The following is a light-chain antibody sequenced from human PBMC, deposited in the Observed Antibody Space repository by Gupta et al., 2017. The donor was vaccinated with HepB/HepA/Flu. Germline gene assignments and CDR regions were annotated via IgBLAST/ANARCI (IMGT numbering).Light chain of an antibody. CDR2: DAS. CDR1: QSVSSY. V-gene: IGKV3-11*01. CDR3: QQRSNWQT. Sequence: EIVLTQSPATLSLSPGERATLSCRASQSVSSYLAWYQQKPGQAPRLLIYDASNRATGIPARFSGSGSGTDFTLTISSPEHEDFAVYYCQQRSNWQTFGQGTKVEIK. J-gene: IGKJ1*01.